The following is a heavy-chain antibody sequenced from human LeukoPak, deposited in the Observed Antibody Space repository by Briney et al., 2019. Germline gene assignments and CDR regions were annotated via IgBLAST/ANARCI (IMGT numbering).Heavy chain of an antibody. CDR2: IYYSGST. CDR3: ARADTVTTAASDI. V-gene: IGHV4-30-4*08. J-gene: IGHJ3*02. CDR1: GGSISSGDYY. Sequence: SETLSLTCTVSGGSISSGDYYWSWIRQPPGKGLEWIGYIYYSGSTYYNPSLKSRVTISVDTSKNQFSLKLSSVTAADTAVNYCARADTVTTAASDIWGQGTMATVSS. D-gene: IGHD4-17*01.